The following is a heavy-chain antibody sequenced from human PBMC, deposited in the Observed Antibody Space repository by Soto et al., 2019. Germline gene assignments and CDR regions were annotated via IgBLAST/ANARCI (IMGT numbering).Heavy chain of an antibody. V-gene: IGHV1-8*02. CDR1: GYTFTSYG. Sequence: QVQLVQSGAEVKKPGASVKVSCKASGYTFTSYGINWVRQATGQGLEWMGWMNPNSGNTGYAQKFQGRVTMTRNTSISTAYMELSSLRSEDTAVYYCARSVYCSGGSCYHLGNGWGQGTLVTVSS. CDR3: ARSVYCSGGSCYHLGNG. CDR2: MNPNSGNT. J-gene: IGHJ4*02. D-gene: IGHD2-15*01.